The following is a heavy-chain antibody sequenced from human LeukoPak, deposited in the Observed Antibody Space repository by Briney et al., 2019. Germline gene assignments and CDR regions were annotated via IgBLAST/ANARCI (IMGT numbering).Heavy chain of an antibody. Sequence: SETLSLTCTVSGGSISSYYWSWIRQPPGKGLEWIGYIYYSGSTNYNPSLKSRVTISVDTSKNQFSLWLSSVTAADTAVYYCARGGYCSSTSCYPWSNWFDPWGQGTLVTVSS. CDR3: ARGGYCSSTSCYPWSNWFDP. CDR1: GGSISSYY. D-gene: IGHD2-2*01. J-gene: IGHJ5*02. V-gene: IGHV4-59*01. CDR2: IYYSGST.